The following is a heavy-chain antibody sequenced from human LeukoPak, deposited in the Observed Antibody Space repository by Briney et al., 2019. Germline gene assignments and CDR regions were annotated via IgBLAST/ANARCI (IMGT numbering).Heavy chain of an antibody. V-gene: IGHV3-23*01. CDR1: GFTFSSYA. Sequence: GGSLRLSCAASGFTFSSYAMSWVRQAPGKGLEWVSAISGSGGSTYYADSVKGRFTISRDNSKNTLYLQMNSLRAEDTAVYYCAKDQGDFWSGYYHFDYWGQGTLGTVSS. CDR2: ISGSGGST. CDR3: AKDQGDFWSGYYHFDY. D-gene: IGHD3-3*01. J-gene: IGHJ4*02.